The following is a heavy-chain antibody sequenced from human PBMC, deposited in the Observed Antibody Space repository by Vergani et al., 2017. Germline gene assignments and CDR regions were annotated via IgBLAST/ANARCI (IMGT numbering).Heavy chain of an antibody. CDR2: ISGSGGST. V-gene: IGHV3-23*01. Sequence: EVQLLESGGGLVQPGGSLRLSCAASGFTFSSYAMSWVRQAPGKGLEWVSAISGSGGSTYYAGSVKGRFTISRDNSKNTLYLQMNSLRAEDTAVYYCAKGGGYYYYMDVWGKGTTVTVSS. J-gene: IGHJ6*03. D-gene: IGHD2-15*01. CDR3: AKGGGYYYYMDV. CDR1: GFTFSSYA.